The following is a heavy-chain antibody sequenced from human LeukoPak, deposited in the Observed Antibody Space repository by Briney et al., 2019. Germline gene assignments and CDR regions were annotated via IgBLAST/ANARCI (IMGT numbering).Heavy chain of an antibody. J-gene: IGHJ6*03. CDR1: GGSFSGHY. D-gene: IGHD3-16*01. CDR3: ARVKDPGGYYYYYYMDV. CDR2: INHSGST. V-gene: IGHV4-34*01. Sequence: SETLSLTCALYGGSFSGHYWSWIRQAPGKGLEWIGEINHSGSTNYNPSLKSRVAISVDTSKNQFSLKLTSVTAADTAVYYCARVKDPGGYYYYYYMDVWGKGTTVTVS.